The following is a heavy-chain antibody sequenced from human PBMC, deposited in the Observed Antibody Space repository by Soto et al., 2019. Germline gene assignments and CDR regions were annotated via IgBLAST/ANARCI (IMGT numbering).Heavy chain of an antibody. D-gene: IGHD3-16*01. V-gene: IGHV4-34*01. Sequence: SETLSLTCAVYGGSFSGYYWSWIRQPPGKGLEWIGEINHSGSTNYNPSLKSRVTISVDTSKNQFSLKLSSVTAADTAVYYCARRWGTTFDYWGQGTLVTV. CDR1: GGSFSGYY. CDR3: ARRWGTTFDY. CDR2: INHSGST. J-gene: IGHJ4*02.